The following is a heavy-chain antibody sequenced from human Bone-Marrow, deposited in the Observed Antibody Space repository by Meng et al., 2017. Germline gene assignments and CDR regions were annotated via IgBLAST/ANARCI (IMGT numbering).Heavy chain of an antibody. V-gene: IGHV3-33*08. CDR3: ARPGYSSSWTLDY. CDR1: GFTFSTYE. CDR2: IWNDGSNK. Sequence: GESLKISCAASGFTFSTYEMNWVRQAPGQGLEWVAVIWNDGSNKYYADSVKGRFTISRDNSKNTLYLQMNSLRAEDPAVYYCARPGYSSSWTLDYWGQGTLVTVSS. D-gene: IGHD6-13*01. J-gene: IGHJ4*02.